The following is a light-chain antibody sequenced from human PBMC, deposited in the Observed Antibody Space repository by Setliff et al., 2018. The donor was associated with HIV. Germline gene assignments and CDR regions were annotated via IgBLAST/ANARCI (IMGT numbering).Light chain of an antibody. CDR2: GSS. CDR1: QSISDS. J-gene: IGKJ1*01. Sequence: DIQMTQSPSSLSASVGDRVTITCRAGQSISDSLNWYQHKPGKAPKVLIYGSSNLQSGVPSRFSGSGSGTDFTLTITNLQPEDFATYYCQQAFGGPRTFGQGTKVDIK. V-gene: IGKV1-39*01. CDR3: QQAFGGPRT.